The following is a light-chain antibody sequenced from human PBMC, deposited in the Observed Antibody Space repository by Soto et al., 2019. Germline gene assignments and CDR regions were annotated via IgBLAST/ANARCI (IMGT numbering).Light chain of an antibody. Sequence: EIVLTQSPGTLSLSPGERATLSCRASQSVSSSYLAWYQQKPGQAPRLLIYGASSRATGIPDRFSGSGSGTDFTLTISRLEPEDFALYYCQQCGSSSFTFGPGTKVEIK. J-gene: IGKJ3*01. CDR2: GAS. CDR1: QSVSSSY. V-gene: IGKV3-20*01. CDR3: QQCGSSSFT.